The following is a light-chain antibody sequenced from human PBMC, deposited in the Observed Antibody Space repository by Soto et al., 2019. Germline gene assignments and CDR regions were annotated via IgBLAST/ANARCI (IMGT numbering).Light chain of an antibody. J-gene: IGKJ1*01. V-gene: IGKV1-39*01. Sequence: DIQMTQSPASLSVSVGDRVTITCRASQSINNYLNWYLQRPGQAPKLLIRSASTLQRGVPSRFSGSGSRTEFTLTIADLQPDDFGTYYCLQHKSYPRTFGQGTKVDIK. CDR1: QSINNY. CDR3: LQHKSYPRT. CDR2: SAS.